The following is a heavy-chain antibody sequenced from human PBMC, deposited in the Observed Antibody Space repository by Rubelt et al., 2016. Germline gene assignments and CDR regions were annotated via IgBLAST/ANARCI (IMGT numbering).Heavy chain of an antibody. V-gene: IGHV4-59*12. CDR2: SYYSGST. CDR1: GGSISSYY. J-gene: IGHJ5*02. D-gene: IGHD3-22*01. Sequence: QVQLQESGPGLVKPSETLSLTCTVSGGSISSYYWSWIRQPPGKGLEWIGYSYYSGSTNYNPSLKSRVTISLDTSKNQFSLKLSSVTAADTAVYYCARADYYYSSGYHNWFDPWGQGTLVTVSS. CDR3: ARADYYYSSGYHNWFDP.